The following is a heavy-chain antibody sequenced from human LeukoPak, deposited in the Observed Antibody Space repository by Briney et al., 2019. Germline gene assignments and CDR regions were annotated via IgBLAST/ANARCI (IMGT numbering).Heavy chain of an antibody. CDR1: GFTFSSYW. CDR3: ARPSGSYYVSSAEYFQH. J-gene: IGHJ1*01. D-gene: IGHD1-26*01. Sequence: GGSLRLSCAASGFTFSSYWMSWVRQAPGKGLEWVANIKQDGSEKYYVDSVKGRFTISRDNAKNSLYLQMNSLRAEDTAVYYCARPSGSYYVSSAEYFQHWGQGTLVTVSS. V-gene: IGHV3-7*03. CDR2: IKQDGSEK.